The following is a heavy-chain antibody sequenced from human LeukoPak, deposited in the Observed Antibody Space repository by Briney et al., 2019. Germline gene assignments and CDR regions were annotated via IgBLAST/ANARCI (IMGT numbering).Heavy chain of an antibody. Sequence: GASVKVSCKASGGTFSSYAISWVRQAPGQGLKWMGRIIPILGIANYAQKFQGKVTITADKSTSTAYTELSSLRSEDTAVYYCARGRSRGNWFDPWGQGTLVTVSS. CDR1: GGTFSSYA. D-gene: IGHD3-3*01. CDR3: ARGRSRGNWFDP. CDR2: IIPILGIA. V-gene: IGHV1-69*04. J-gene: IGHJ5*02.